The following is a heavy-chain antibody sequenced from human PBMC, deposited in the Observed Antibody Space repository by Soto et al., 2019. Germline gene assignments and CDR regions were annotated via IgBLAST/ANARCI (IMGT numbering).Heavy chain of an antibody. CDR3: ARFSGSYNLHYYYGMDV. D-gene: IGHD1-26*01. CDR1: GFTFSSYE. CDR2: ISSSGSTI. Sequence: EVQLVESGGGLVQPGGSLRLSCAASGFTFSSYEMNWVRQAPGKGLEWVSYISSSGSTIYYADSVKGRFTISRDNAKNSLYLQMNSLRAEDTAVYYCARFSGSYNLHYYYGMDVWGQGTTVTVSS. V-gene: IGHV3-48*03. J-gene: IGHJ6*02.